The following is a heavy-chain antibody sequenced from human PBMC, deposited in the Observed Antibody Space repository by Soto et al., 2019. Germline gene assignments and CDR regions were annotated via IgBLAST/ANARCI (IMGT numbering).Heavy chain of an antibody. CDR3: ARDGIGGTVFRGYLDY. CDR1: GGIFHGYG. V-gene: IGHV3-33*01. D-gene: IGHD1-7*01. Sequence: GGSLRLSCAVPGGIFHGYGMHWVRQAPGKGLEWVAIIRFDGSNEEYADSVKGRFTISRDNSKYTLYLQMNTLGAEDTAVYYCARDGIGGTVFRGYLDYWGRGTVVTVS. CDR2: IRFDGSNE. J-gene: IGHJ4*02.